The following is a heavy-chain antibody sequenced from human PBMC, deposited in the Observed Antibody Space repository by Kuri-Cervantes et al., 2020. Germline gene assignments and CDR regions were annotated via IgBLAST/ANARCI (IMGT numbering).Heavy chain of an antibody. D-gene: IGHD3-10*01. CDR3: AGTSMVRGVIRSHYYYYGMDV. J-gene: IGHJ6*02. CDR2: IYTSGST. Sequence: SETLSLTCTVSGGSISSYYWSWIRQPAGKGLEWIGRIYTSGSTNYNPSLKSRVTMSVDTSKNQFSLKLSSVTAADTAVYYCAGTSMVRGVIRSHYYYYGMDVWGQGTTVTVSS. V-gene: IGHV4-4*07. CDR1: GGSISSYY.